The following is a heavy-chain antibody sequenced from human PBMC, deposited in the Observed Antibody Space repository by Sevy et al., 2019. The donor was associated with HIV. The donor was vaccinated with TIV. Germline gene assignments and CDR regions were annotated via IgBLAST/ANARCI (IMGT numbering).Heavy chain of an antibody. J-gene: IGHJ4*02. V-gene: IGHV1-3*01. Sequence: ASVKVSCKASGYTFTSYAMHWVRQAPGQRLEWMGWINAGNGNTKYSQKFQGRVTITRDTSASTAYMELSSLRSEDTAVYCCARDRGRGYYFDYWGQGTLVTVSS. CDR1: GYTFTSYA. D-gene: IGHD3-16*01. CDR2: INAGNGNT. CDR3: ARDRGRGYYFDY.